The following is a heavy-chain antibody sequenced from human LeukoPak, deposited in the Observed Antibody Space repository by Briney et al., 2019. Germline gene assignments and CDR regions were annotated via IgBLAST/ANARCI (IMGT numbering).Heavy chain of an antibody. D-gene: IGHD3-10*01. J-gene: IGHJ4*02. CDR1: GFTFSSYG. CDR3: AKRVWFGDY. Sequence: GGSLRLSCAASGFTFSSYGMHWVRQAPGKGLEWVAVISYDGSNKYYADSVKGRFTTSRDNSKNTLYLQMNSLRAEDTAVYYCAKRVWFGDYWGQGTLVTVSS. CDR2: ISYDGSNK. V-gene: IGHV3-30*18.